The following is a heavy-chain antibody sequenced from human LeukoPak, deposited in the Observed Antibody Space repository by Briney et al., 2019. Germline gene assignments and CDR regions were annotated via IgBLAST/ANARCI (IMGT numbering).Heavy chain of an antibody. CDR2: IYTRGTT. CDR3: ARSRPAPKEFDH. J-gene: IGHJ4*02. D-gene: IGHD2-2*01. CDR1: DDSISDYY. Sequence: PSETLSLTCTVSDDSISDYYWSWIRQPPGKGLEWIGYIYTRGTTNYNPSLKSRVTMSADTSKNLFSLKLDSVTAADTAVYYCARSRPAPKEFDHWGQGTLVTVSS. V-gene: IGHV4-4*09.